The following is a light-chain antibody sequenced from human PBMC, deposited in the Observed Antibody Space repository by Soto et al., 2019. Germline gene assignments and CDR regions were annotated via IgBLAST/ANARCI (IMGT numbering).Light chain of an antibody. CDR1: SSNIGAGYD. CDR3: QSYDSSLCGWV. Sequence: QSVLTLTPSVSGAPGQRVTISCTGSSSNIGAGYDVHWYQQLPGIAPKLLLYGNSNRPSGVPDRFSGTTSDTSASLAITGLQAEDEACYYCQSYDSSLCGWVFGGGTKSTVL. CDR2: GNS. V-gene: IGLV1-40*01. J-gene: IGLJ3*02.